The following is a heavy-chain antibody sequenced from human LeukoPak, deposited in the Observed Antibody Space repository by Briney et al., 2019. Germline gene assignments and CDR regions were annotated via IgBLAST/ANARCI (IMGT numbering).Heavy chain of an antibody. CDR1: GFTFSSYG. V-gene: IGHV3-30*03. J-gene: IGHJ6*04. CDR3: ATDTLRFRMDV. CDR2: ISYDGSNK. Sequence: GRSLRLSCAASGFTFSSYGMHWVRQAPGKGLEWVAVISYDGSNKYYADSVKGRFTISRDNSKNTLYLQMNSLGVEDTAVYYCATDTLRFRMDVWGNGTTVTVSS. D-gene: IGHD3-3*01.